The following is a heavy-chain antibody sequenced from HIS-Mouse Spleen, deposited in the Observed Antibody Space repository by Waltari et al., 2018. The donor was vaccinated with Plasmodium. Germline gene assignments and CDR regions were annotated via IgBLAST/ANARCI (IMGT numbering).Heavy chain of an antibody. CDR1: SYD. CDR3: AREGRLLSWYFDL. J-gene: IGHJ2*01. CDR2: MNPNSGNT. Sequence: SYDINWVRQATGQGLEWMGWMNPNSGNTGYAQKFQGRVTMTRNTSISTAYMELSSLRSEDTAVYYCAREGRLLSWYFDLWGRGTLVTVSS. V-gene: IGHV1-8*01.